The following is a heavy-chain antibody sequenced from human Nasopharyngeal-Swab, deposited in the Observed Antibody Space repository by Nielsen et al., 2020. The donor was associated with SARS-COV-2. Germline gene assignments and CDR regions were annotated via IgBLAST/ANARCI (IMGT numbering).Heavy chain of an antibody. CDR2: IYYSGST. J-gene: IGHJ4*02. D-gene: IGHD2-2*01. CDR3: ARDDVYCSSTSCYRAPLNY. V-gene: IGHV4-30-4*01. Sequence: WIRQPPGKGLEWVGSIYYSGSTYYNPSLKSRDTISVDTSKNQFSLELSSVTAADTAVYYCARDDVYCSSTSCYRAPLNYWGQGTLVTVSS.